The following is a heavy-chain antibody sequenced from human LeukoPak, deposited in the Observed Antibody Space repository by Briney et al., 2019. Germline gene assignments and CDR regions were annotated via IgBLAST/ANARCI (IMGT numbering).Heavy chain of an antibody. D-gene: IGHD6-13*01. Sequence: PGGSLRLSCAASGFTFSSYWMHWVRQAPGKGLVWVSRINSDGSSTSYADSVKGRFTISRDNAKNTLYLQMNSLRAEDTAVYYCARARIAAAGYRPWGQGTLATVSS. CDR3: ARARIAAAGYRP. J-gene: IGHJ5*02. CDR1: GFTFSSYW. V-gene: IGHV3-74*01. CDR2: INSDGSST.